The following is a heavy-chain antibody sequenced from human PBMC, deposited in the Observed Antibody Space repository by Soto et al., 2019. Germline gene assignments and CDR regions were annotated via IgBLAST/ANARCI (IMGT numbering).Heavy chain of an antibody. Sequence: GGSLRLSCAASGFTVSSNYMSWVRQAPGKGLEWVSTTRSNGEHTYYADSVKGRFTVSRDNSKNTLFLEMSSLRAEDSAIYYCAKDSKSVSVSAARVYGMDVWGQGTTVTVSS. CDR2: TRSNGEHT. V-gene: IGHV3-23*01. D-gene: IGHD2-2*01. J-gene: IGHJ6*02. CDR3: AKDSKSVSVSAARVYGMDV. CDR1: GFTVSSNY.